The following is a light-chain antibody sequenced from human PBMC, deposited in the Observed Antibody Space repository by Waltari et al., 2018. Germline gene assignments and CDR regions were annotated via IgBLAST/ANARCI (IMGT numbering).Light chain of an antibody. Sequence: SYALTQPLSVSVALGQTATITCGGNNIGRKNVHWYQQKPGQAPLRVIYRDYNRPSGSAERFSGSNSGNTATRSISGAQAGDETDYYCQVWDSNTAVFGGGTKLTVL. CDR2: RDY. CDR1: NIGRKN. V-gene: IGLV3-9*01. CDR3: QVWDSNTAV. J-gene: IGLJ3*02.